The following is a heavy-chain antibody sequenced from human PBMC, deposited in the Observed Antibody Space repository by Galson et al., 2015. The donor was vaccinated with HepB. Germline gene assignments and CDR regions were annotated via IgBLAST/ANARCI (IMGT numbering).Heavy chain of an antibody. D-gene: IGHD3-16*02. Sequence: SVKVSCKASGGTFSSYAISWVRQAPGQGLEWMGGIIPIFGTANYAQKFQGRVTITADESTSTAYMELSSLRSEDTAVYYCARILRSYRQSDAFDIWGQGTMVTVSS. CDR1: GGTFSSYA. J-gene: IGHJ3*02. CDR3: ARILRSYRQSDAFDI. V-gene: IGHV1-69*13. CDR2: IIPIFGTA.